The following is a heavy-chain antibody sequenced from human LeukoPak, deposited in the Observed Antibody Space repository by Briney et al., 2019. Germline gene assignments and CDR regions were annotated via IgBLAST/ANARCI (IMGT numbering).Heavy chain of an antibody. Sequence: GGSLRLSCAASGFTFSSYGMHWVRQAPGKGLEWVAVISYDGSNKYYADSVKGRFTISRDSSKNTLYLQMNSLRAEDTAVYYCAKDLGEDDYVWGSYRYPDYWGQGTLVTVSS. D-gene: IGHD3-16*02. V-gene: IGHV3-30*18. CDR1: GFTFSSYG. CDR2: ISYDGSNK. J-gene: IGHJ4*02. CDR3: AKDLGEDDYVWGSYRYPDY.